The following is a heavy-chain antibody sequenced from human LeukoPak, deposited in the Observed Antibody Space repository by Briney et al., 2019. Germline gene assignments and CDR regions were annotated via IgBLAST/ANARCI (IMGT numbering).Heavy chain of an antibody. V-gene: IGHV3-23*01. D-gene: IGHD3-10*01. CDR2: ISGSGVST. CDR1: GFAFSSYG. CDR3: AKDLGFGDY. Sequence: GGSLRLSCAASGFAFSSYGINWVRQAPGKGLEWVSAISGSGVSTYYADSVKGHFTISRDNSKNTVYLQMNSLRAEDTAVYYCAKDLGFGDYWGQGTLVTVSS. J-gene: IGHJ4*02.